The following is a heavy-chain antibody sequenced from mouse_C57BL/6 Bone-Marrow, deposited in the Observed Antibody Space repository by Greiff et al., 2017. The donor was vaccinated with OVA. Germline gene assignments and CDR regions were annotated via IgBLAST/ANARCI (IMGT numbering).Heavy chain of an antibody. Sequence: VQLQQSGPELVKPGASVKIPCKASGYTFTDYNMDWVKQSHGKSLEWIGDINPNNGGTIYNQKFKGKATLTVDKSSSTAYMELRSLTSEDTAVYYCARSGNWDEAWFAYWGQGTLVTVSA. V-gene: IGHV1-18*01. CDR2: INPNNGGT. J-gene: IGHJ3*01. CDR1: GYTFTDYN. CDR3: ARSGNWDEAWFAY. D-gene: IGHD4-1*01.